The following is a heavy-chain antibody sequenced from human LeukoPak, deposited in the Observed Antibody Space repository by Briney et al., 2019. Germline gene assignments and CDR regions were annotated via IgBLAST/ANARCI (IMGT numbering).Heavy chain of an antibody. Sequence: GGSLRLSCAASGFTVSSNYMSWVRQAPGKGLEWVSVIYSGDSTYYADSVKGRFTISRDNSKNTLYLQMNSLRAEDTAVYYCARDLYEGRYSSSWTWVYWGQGTLVTVSS. D-gene: IGHD6-13*01. CDR1: GFTVSSNY. CDR3: ARDLYEGRYSSSWTWVY. V-gene: IGHV3-53*01. CDR2: IYSGDST. J-gene: IGHJ4*02.